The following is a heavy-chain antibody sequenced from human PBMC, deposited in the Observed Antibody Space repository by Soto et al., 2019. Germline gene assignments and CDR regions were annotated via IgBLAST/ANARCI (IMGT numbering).Heavy chain of an antibody. V-gene: IGHV3-7*01. CDR2: IKQDGSEK. Sequence: EVQLVESGGGLVQPGGSLRLSCAASGFTFSNYWMTWVRQAPGKGLEWVANIKQDGSEKYYVDSVKGRFTISRDNAKNSLYLEMNSLSAEDTAVYYCASARILDWGQGTLVIVSS. CDR1: GFTFSNYW. CDR3: ASARILD. J-gene: IGHJ4*02. D-gene: IGHD1-20*01.